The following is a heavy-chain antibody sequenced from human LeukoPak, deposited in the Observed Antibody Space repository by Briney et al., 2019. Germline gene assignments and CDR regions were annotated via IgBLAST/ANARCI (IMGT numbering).Heavy chain of an antibody. D-gene: IGHD6-19*01. CDR2: ISYDGSNK. CDR1: GFTFSSYG. Sequence: GGSERLSCAASGFTFSSYGMHWVRQAPGKGLEWVAVISYDGSNKYYADSVKGRFTISRDNSKNTLYLQMNSLRAEDTAVYYCAKDIGGGWYYWGQGTLLTVSS. J-gene: IGHJ4*02. V-gene: IGHV3-30*18. CDR3: AKDIGGGWYY.